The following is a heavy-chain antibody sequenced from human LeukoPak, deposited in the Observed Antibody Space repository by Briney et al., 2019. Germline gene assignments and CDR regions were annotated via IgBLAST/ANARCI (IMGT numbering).Heavy chain of an antibody. J-gene: IGHJ4*02. CDR3: TREGGSGWYGY. V-gene: IGHV3-7*03. CDR2: IKQDGSEK. CDR1: GFTFSGYS. Sequence: GGSLRLSCTASGFTFSGYSMNWIRQAPGKGLEWVANIKQDGSEKYYVDSVEGRFTISRDNAKTSLYLQMNSLRAEDTAVYYCTREGGSGWYGYWGQGTLVTVSS. D-gene: IGHD6-19*01.